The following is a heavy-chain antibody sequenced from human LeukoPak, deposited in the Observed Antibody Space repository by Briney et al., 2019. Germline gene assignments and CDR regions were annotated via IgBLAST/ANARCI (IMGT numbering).Heavy chain of an antibody. J-gene: IGHJ6*04. Sequence: ASVKVSCKASGGTFSSYAISWVRQAPGQGLEWMGGIIPIFGTASYAQKFQGRVTITADESTSTAYMELSSLRSEDTAVYYCARREVKAAPDDYYYYGMDVWAKGPRSPSPQ. V-gene: IGHV1-69*01. CDR3: ARREVKAAPDDYYYYGMDV. CDR1: GGTFSSYA. CDR2: IIPIFGTA. D-gene: IGHD6-13*01.